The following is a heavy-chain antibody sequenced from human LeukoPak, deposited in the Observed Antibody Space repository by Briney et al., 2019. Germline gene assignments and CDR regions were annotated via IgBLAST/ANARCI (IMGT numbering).Heavy chain of an antibody. V-gene: IGHV1-8*03. CDR2: MNPNSGNT. J-gene: IGHJ5*02. CDR1: GYTFTSYD. Sequence: ASVKVSCKASGYTFTSYDINWVRQATGQGLEWMGWMNPNSGNTGYAQKFQGRVTITRNTSISTAYMELSSLRSEDTAVYYCARARLAARLWRKESNWFDPWGQGTLVTVSS. CDR3: ARARLAARLWRKESNWFDP. D-gene: IGHD6-6*01.